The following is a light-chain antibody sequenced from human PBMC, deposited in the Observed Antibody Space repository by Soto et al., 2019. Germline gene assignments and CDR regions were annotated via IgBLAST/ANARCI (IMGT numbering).Light chain of an antibody. CDR2: GAS. V-gene: IGKV3-20*01. CDR1: QSVSSDY. CDR3: QQYGRT. J-gene: IGKJ1*01. Sequence: EIVLTQSPGTLSLSPGERATLSCRASQSVSSDYLVWYQQKPGLPPRLLIYGASRRATGIPDRFSGSGSGTDFTLTISRMEPEDFAMYYCQQYGRTFGQGTKVDIK.